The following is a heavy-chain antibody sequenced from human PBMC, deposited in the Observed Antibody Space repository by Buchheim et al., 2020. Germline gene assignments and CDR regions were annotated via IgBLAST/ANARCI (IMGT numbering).Heavy chain of an antibody. CDR1: GGSISSSNW. CDR2: IYHSGST. V-gene: IGHV4-4*02. Sequence: QVQLQESGPGLVKPSGTLSLTCAVSGGSISSSNWWSWVRQPPGKGLEWIGEIYHSGSTNYNPSLKSRVTISVDKSKNQFSPKLSSVTAADTAVYYCARETRDYYDSSGYYFRYYYYGMDVWGQGTT. D-gene: IGHD3-22*01. J-gene: IGHJ6*02. CDR3: ARETRDYYDSSGYYFRYYYYGMDV.